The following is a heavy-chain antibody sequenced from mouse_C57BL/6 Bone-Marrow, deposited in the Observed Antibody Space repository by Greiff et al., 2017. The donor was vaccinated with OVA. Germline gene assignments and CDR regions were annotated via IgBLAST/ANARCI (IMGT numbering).Heavy chain of an antibody. CDR1: GFNIKDDY. CDR2: IDPANGDT. Sequence: VQLKESGAELVRPGASVKLSCTASGFNIKDDYMHWVKQRPEQGLEWIGWIDPANGDTAYASKFQGKATITADTSSNTAYLQLSSLTSEDTAVYYCTTDGNYPTWFAYWGQGTLVTVSA. D-gene: IGHD2-1*01. V-gene: IGHV14-4*01. CDR3: TTDGNYPTWFAY. J-gene: IGHJ3*01.